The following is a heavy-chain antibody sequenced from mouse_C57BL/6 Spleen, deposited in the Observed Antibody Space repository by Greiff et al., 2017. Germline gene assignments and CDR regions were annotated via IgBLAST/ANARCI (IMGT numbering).Heavy chain of an antibody. J-gene: IGHJ3*01. CDR3: YYVNALAY. V-gene: IGHV1-26*01. D-gene: IGHD2-1*01. Sequence: EVQLQQSGPELVKPGASVKISCKASGYTFTDYYMNWVKQSHGKSLEWIGDINPNNGGTSYNQKFKGKATLTVDKSSSTAYMELRSLTSEDSAVYSCYYVNALAYWGQGTLVTVSA. CDR2: INPNNGGT. CDR1: GYTFTDYY.